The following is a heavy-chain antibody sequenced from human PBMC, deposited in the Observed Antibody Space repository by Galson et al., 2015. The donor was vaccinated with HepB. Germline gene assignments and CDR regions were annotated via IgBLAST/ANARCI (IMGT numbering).Heavy chain of an antibody. CDR1: GFTFSSYG. CDR3: AKAAYYDILTGYYPDY. D-gene: IGHD3-9*01. V-gene: IGHV3-30*02. J-gene: IGHJ4*02. CDR2: IRYDGSNK. Sequence: SLRLSCAASGFTFSSYGMHWVRQAPGKGLEWVAFIRYDGSNKYYADSVKGRFTISRDNSKNTLYLQMNSLRAEDTAVYYCAKAAYYDILTGYYPDYWGQGTLVTVSS.